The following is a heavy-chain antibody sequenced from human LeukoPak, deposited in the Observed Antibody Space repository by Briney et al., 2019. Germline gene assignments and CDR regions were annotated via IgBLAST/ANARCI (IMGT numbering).Heavy chain of an antibody. D-gene: IGHD3-10*01. V-gene: IGHV4-34*08. CDR3: AEHLSLNYASGTGWT. Sequence: GSLRLSCAASGFTFSSYSMNWVRQAPGKGLEWIGEINHSGSTNYNPSLKSRVTISVDTSKNQFSLKVTSVTAADTAIYYCAEHLSLNYASGTGWTWGQGTLVAVSS. CDR2: INHSGST. J-gene: IGHJ5*02. CDR1: GFTFSSYS.